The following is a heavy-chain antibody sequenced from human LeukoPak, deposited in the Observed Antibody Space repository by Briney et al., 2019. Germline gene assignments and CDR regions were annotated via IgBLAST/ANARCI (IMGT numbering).Heavy chain of an antibody. CDR2: IHPGDSDT. V-gene: IGHV5-51*01. CDR1: GYTFTSYW. D-gene: IGHD5-24*01. CDR3: ATHPGGLQSGFDN. Sequence: GESLKISCKGSGYTFTSYWIGWVRQMPGKGLEYMGIIHPGDSDTRYSPSFQGQVTISVDRSSTTAYLQWSRLRASDTAMYYCATHPGGLQSGFDNWGQGALVTVSS. J-gene: IGHJ4*02.